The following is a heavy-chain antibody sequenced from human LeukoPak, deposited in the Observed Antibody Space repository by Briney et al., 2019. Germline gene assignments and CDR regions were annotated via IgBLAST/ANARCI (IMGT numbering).Heavy chain of an antibody. CDR2: IYPGDSDT. CDR3: ERHVSNEYSYDWYYMDV. Sequence: GESLKISCKGSGYSLTNYWIGWVRQMPGKGLEWMGIIYPGDSDTRYSPSFQGQVTISADKSISTASLQLNSLKASDAPMYYCERHVSNEYSYDWYYMDVWRKGTTVTVSS. CDR1: GYSLTNYW. J-gene: IGHJ6*03. V-gene: IGHV5-51*01. D-gene: IGHD5-18*01.